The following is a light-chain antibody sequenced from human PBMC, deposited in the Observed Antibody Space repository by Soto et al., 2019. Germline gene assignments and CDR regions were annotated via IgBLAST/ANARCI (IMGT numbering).Light chain of an antibody. V-gene: IGKV1-5*03. CDR3: QQYAGYSRT. Sequence: DVQMTQSPSTLSASVGDRVTITCRASQSISGWLAWYQQRPGTAPKLMIYKASTLETGVPSRFSCSGSGTEFTLTINNLQPDDFATYYCQQYAGYSRTFGQGTKVEIK. CDR2: KAS. J-gene: IGKJ1*01. CDR1: QSISGW.